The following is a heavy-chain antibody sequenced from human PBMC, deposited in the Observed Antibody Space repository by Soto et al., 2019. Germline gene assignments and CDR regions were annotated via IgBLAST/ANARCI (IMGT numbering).Heavy chain of an antibody. CDR1: GGAISSSSYY. J-gene: IGHJ4*02. Sequence: PSETLSLTCTVSGGAISSSSYYWGWIRQPPGKGLEWIGSIYYSGSTYYNPSLKSRVTISVDTSKHTLFLQMNNLKTEDTAVYYCTSDSVHCGSFNCPYARGQWGQGTLVTVSS. D-gene: IGHD3-16*01. CDR3: TSDSVHCGSFNCPYARGQ. CDR2: IYYSGST. V-gene: IGHV4-39*07.